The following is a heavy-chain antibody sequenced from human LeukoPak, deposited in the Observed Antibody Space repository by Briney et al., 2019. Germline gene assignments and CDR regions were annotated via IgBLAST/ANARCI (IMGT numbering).Heavy chain of an antibody. CDR2: INHSGST. J-gene: IGHJ4*02. Sequence: PSETLSLTCAVYGGSFSGYYWSWIRQPPGKGLEWIGEINHSGSTNYNPSLKSRVTISVDTSKNQFSLKLSSVTAADTAVYYCARGRYYYGSGSYPFDYWGQGTLVTVSS. CDR1: GGSFSGYY. CDR3: ARGRYYYGSGSYPFDY. D-gene: IGHD3-10*01. V-gene: IGHV4-34*01.